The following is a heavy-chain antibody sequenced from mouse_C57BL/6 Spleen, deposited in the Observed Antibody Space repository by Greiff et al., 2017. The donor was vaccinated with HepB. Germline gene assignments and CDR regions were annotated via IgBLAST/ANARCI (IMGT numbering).Heavy chain of an antibody. CDR3: TRERGPSAMDY. V-gene: IGHV1-15*01. Sequence: QVQLQQSGAELVRPGASVTLSCKASGYTFTDYEMHWVKQTPVHGLEWIGAIDPETGGTTYNQKFKGKAILTADKSSSTAYMELRSLTSEDSAVYYCTRERGPSAMDYWCQEASVPVSS. CDR1: GYTFTDYE. J-gene: IGHJ4*01. CDR2: IDPETGGT.